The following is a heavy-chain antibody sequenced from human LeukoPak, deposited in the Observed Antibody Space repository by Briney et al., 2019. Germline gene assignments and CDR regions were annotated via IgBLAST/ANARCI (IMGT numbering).Heavy chain of an antibody. J-gene: IGHJ4*02. V-gene: IGHV1-18*01. D-gene: IGHD3-22*01. CDR1: GYTFTSYG. Sequence: GASVKVSCKASGYTFTSYGISWVRQAPGQGLEWMGWISAYNGNTNYAQKLQGRVTMTTDTSTSTAYMELRSLRSDGTAVYYCARDVEAMRYYDSSGLFDYWGQGTLVTVSS. CDR2: ISAYNGNT. CDR3: ARDVEAMRYYDSSGLFDY.